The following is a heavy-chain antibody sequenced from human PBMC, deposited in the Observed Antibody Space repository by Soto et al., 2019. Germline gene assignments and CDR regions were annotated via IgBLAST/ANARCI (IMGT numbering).Heavy chain of an antibody. CDR2: INHSGST. J-gene: IGHJ6*03. D-gene: IGHD4-17*01. CDR3: AREVRDYDRYYYYMDV. Sequence: SETLSLTSTVSGGSISSYYWSWIRQPPGKGLEWIGEINHSGSTNYNPSLKSRVTISVDTSKNQFSLKLSSVTAADTAVYYCAREVRDYDRYYYYMDVWGKGTTVTVSS. V-gene: IGHV4-34*01. CDR1: GGSISSYY.